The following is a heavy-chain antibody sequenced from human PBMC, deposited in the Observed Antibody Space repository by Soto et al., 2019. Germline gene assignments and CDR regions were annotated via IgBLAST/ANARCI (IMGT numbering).Heavy chain of an antibody. CDR2: IYYSGST. V-gene: IGHV4-31*03. D-gene: IGHD4-17*01. Sequence: TLYLTFTVSGCSISSGGYYWSGVRQHPGKGLEWIGYIYYSGSTYYNPSLKSRVTISVDTSKNQFSLKLSSVTAADTAVYYGANSPCGECAWFDSLGQGTLVT. J-gene: IGHJ5*01. CDR1: GCSISSGGYY. CDR3: ANSPCGECAWFDS.